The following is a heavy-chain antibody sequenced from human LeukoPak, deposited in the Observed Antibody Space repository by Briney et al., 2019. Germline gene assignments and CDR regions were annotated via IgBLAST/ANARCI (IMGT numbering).Heavy chain of an antibody. CDR1: GFTFGDYA. D-gene: IGHD5-12*01. CDR2: IRSKAYGGTT. CDR3: TRAEEYSGYDFDY. J-gene: IGHJ4*02. V-gene: IGHV3-49*04. Sequence: GRSLRLSCTASGFTFGDYAMSWVRQAPGKGLEWVGFIRSKAYGGTTEYAASVKGRFTISRDDSKSIAYLQMNSPKTEDTAVYYCTRAEEYSGYDFDYWGQGTLVTVSS.